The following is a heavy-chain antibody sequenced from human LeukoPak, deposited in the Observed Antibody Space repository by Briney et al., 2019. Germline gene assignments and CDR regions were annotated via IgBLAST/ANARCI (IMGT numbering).Heavy chain of an antibody. D-gene: IGHD2-21*02. CDR2: IYSGGST. CDR3: ARGPPVGYCGGDCYTDY. J-gene: IGHJ4*02. V-gene: IGHV3-66*02. CDR1: GFTVSSNY. Sequence: GGSLRLSCAASGFTVSSNYMSWVRQAPGKGLEWVSVIYSGGSTYYADSVKGRFTISRDNSKNTLYLQMNSLRAEDTAVYYCARGPPVGYCGGDCYTDYWGQGTLVTVSS.